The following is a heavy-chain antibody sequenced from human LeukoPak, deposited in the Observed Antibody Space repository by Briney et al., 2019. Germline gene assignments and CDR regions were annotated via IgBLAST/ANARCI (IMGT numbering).Heavy chain of an antibody. V-gene: IGHV3-48*03. Sequence: GGSLRLSCAASGFTFSSYEMNWVRQAPGKGLEWVSYISSSGGTVYYADSVKGRFTISRDNAKNTLFLQMNSLRAEDTAVYYCVRDLELVYYDTSAYEYWGQGNLVTVSS. CDR3: VRDLELVYYDTSAYEY. CDR2: ISSSGGTV. CDR1: GFTFSSYE. J-gene: IGHJ4*02. D-gene: IGHD3-22*01.